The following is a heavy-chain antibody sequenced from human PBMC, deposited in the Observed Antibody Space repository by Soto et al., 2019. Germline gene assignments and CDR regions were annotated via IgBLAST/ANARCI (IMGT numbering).Heavy chain of an antibody. V-gene: IGHV1-69*02. CDR2: IIPILDIA. CDR3: AAGGHGAFDI. J-gene: IGHJ3*02. CDR1: GDTFSSYT. D-gene: IGHD1-26*01. Sequence: HVHLVQSGAEVKKPGSSVKVSCKASGDTFSSYTISWVRQAPGQGLEWMGRIIPILDIANYAQKFQGRVTITADKSTSTAYMELSSLRSEDTAVYYCAAGGHGAFDIWGQGTMVTVSS.